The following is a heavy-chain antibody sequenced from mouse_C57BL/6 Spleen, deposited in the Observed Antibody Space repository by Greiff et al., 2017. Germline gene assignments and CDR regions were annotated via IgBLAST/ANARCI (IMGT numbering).Heavy chain of an antibody. J-gene: IGHJ4*01. CDR3: AIGKDAMDY. Sequence: QVQLQQSGAELVRPGASVKLSCKASGYTFTDYYINWVKQRPGQGLEWIARIYPGSGNTYYNEKFKGKATLTAEKSSSTAYMQRSSLTSEDSAVYFCAIGKDAMDYWGQGTSVTVSS. D-gene: IGHD2-1*01. CDR2: IYPGSGNT. V-gene: IGHV1-76*01. CDR1: GYTFTDYY.